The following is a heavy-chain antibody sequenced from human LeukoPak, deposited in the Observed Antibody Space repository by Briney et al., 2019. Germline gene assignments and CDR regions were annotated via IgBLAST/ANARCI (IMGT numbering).Heavy chain of an antibody. D-gene: IGHD2-2*01. CDR2: ISGSGGST. J-gene: IGHJ4*02. CDR1: GFTFSSYA. V-gene: IGHV3-23*01. CDR3: AKAVIVVVPAATVCYFDY. Sequence: PGGSLRLSCAASGFTFSSYAMSWVRQAPGKGLEWVSAISGSGGSTYYADSVKGRFTISRDNSKNTLYLQMNSLRAEDTAVYYCAKAVIVVVPAATVCYFDYWGQGTLVTVSS.